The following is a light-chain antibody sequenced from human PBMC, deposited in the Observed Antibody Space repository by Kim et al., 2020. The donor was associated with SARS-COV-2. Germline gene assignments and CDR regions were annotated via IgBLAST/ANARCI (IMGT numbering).Light chain of an antibody. J-gene: IGLJ3*02. Sequence: GQRGTISCSGSSSKIGSNAVNWYQQLPGTAPKLLIYSSNQRPSGVPDRFSGSKSGTSASLAISGLQSEDEADYYCAAWDDSLNGWVFGGGTQLTVL. CDR1: SSKIGSNA. V-gene: IGLV1-44*01. CDR2: SSN. CDR3: AAWDDSLNGWV.